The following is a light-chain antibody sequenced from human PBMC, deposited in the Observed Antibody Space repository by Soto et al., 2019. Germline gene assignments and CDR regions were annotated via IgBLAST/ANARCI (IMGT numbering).Light chain of an antibody. CDR1: QSVSSN. Sequence: EIVMTQSPATLSVSPGERATLSCRASQSVSSNLPWYQQKPGQAPRLLIYGASTRATGIPARFSGSGSGTEFTLTISSLQSEDFALYYCQLYNNWPPYTFGQGTKLEIK. CDR3: QLYNNWPPYT. J-gene: IGKJ2*01. CDR2: GAS. V-gene: IGKV3-15*01.